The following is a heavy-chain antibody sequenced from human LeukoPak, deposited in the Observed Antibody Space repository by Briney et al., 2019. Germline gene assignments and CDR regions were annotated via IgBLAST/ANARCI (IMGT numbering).Heavy chain of an antibody. Sequence: GGSLRLSCAASGFAFDVFGMHWVRQAPGKGLEWVSGITESGGSTYYADSVKGRFTISRDNSKNTLYLQMNSPRAEDTAVYYCAKVRGGYFDYWGQGTLVTVSS. CDR1: GFAFDVFG. D-gene: IGHD3-10*01. J-gene: IGHJ4*02. CDR2: ITESGGST. V-gene: IGHV3-23*01. CDR3: AKVRGGYFDY.